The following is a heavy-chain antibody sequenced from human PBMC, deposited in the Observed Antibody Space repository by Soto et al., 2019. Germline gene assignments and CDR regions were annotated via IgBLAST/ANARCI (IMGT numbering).Heavy chain of an antibody. D-gene: IGHD3-3*01. V-gene: IGHV3-30*18. CDR1: GFTFSGHA. CDR3: AKDQGVGGTLGLFDY. J-gene: IGHJ4*02. CDR2: LSYDGSIT. Sequence: QVQLVESGGGAVQPGRSLRLSCAASGFTFSGHAMHWVRQAPGKGLDPVAVLSYDGSITYYADSVKGRFTISRDNSKNTLYLHMNSLRIVDTAVYFCAKDQGVGGTLGLFDYWGQGALVTVSS.